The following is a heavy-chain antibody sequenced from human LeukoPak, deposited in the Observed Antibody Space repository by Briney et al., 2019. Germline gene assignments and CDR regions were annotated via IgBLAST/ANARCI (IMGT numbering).Heavy chain of an antibody. CDR1: GFTFGDYA. V-gene: IGHV3-49*03. D-gene: IGHD2-15*01. CDR2: IRSKAYGGTT. Sequence: GGSLRLSCTASGFTFGDYAMSWFRQAPGKGLEWVGFIRSKAYGGTTEYAASVKGRFTISRDDSKSIAYLRMNSLKTEDTAVYYCTRYCSGGSCYSFDYWGQGTLVTVSS. CDR3: TRYCSGGSCYSFDY. J-gene: IGHJ4*02.